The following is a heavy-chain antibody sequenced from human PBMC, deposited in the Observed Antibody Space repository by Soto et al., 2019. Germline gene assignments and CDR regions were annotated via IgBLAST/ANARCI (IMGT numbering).Heavy chain of an antibody. Sequence: ASVKVSCKAPGDTFTSYYLNWVRHAPGQGLEWMGVINPHGGSTKYAQKFQGRITMTRDTSRSTVYMELSSLRSNDTAIYYCARSSGGNFGIIIEGSNWFDPWGQGTLVTVSS. CDR1: GDTFTSYY. CDR2: INPHGGST. D-gene: IGHD3-3*01. V-gene: IGHV1-46*01. CDR3: ARSSGGNFGIIIEGSNWFDP. J-gene: IGHJ5*02.